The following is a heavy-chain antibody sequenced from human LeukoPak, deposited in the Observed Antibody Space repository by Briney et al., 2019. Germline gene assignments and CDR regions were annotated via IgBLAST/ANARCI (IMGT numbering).Heavy chain of an antibody. CDR1: GYNFPVFG. J-gene: IGHJ4*02. CDR3: ARETSGGDRQPTGYFDY. Sequence: GASVKVSCKTSGYNFPVFGISWGRQAPGQGLEWMGWISGYNGRTIYAQTVQDRVTMTTDTSTRTVYMELRRLTPNDTAVYYCARETSGGDRQPTGYFDYRGQGSLVIVSS. V-gene: IGHV1-18*01. D-gene: IGHD1-1*01. CDR2: ISGYNGRT.